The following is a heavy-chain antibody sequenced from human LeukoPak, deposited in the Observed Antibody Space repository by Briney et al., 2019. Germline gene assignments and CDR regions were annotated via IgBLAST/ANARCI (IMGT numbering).Heavy chain of an antibody. CDR1: GFTFSSYW. Sequence: GGSLRLSCAASGFTFSSYWMHWVRQAPGKGLVWVSRINSDRSSTSYADSVKGRFTISRDNSKNTLYLQMNSLRAEDTAVYYCARDLGYSYGPDAFDIWGQGTMVTVSS. D-gene: IGHD5-18*01. CDR3: ARDLGYSYGPDAFDI. J-gene: IGHJ3*02. V-gene: IGHV3-74*01. CDR2: INSDRSST.